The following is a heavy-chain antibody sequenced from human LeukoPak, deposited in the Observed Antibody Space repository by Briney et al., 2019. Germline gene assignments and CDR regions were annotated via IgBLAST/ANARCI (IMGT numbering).Heavy chain of an antibody. CDR1: GFTFGGYG. V-gene: IGHV3-33*01. CDR2: IAYDGSRA. CDR3: TRYNNDNFDY. Sequence: GWSLRLSCAGSGFTFGGYGMHWFRQTPGKGLEWVAVIAYDGSRAFYADSVKGRFTISRDNSKNTMSVQMDDMRAEDTAVYYCTRYNNDNFDYWGQGTLVTVSS. D-gene: IGHD1-14*01. J-gene: IGHJ4*02.